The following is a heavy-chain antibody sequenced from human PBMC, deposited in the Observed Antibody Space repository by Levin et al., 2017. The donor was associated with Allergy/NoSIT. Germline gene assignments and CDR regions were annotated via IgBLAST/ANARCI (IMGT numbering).Heavy chain of an antibody. V-gene: IGHV3-15*01. D-gene: IGHD2-2*01. J-gene: IGHJ4*02. CDR2: IKSKTDGGTT. CDR1: GFTFSIAW. CDR3: TTGFCSRISCYAYY. Sequence: GGSLRLSCAASGFTFSIAWMSWVRQAPGKGLEWVGRIKSKTDGGTTDYSAPVKGRFTISRDDSKNTLYLQVNSLKTEDTAVYYCTTGFCSRISCYAYYWGQGTLVTVSS.